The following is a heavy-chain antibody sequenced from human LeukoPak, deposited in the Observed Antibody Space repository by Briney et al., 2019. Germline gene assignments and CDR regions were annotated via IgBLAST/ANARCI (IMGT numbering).Heavy chain of an antibody. J-gene: IGHJ4*02. CDR1: GFSLSTRGVG. CDR3: AHTDYGDLIDYYFDY. CDR2: IYWDGAK. V-gene: IGHV2-5*02. D-gene: IGHD4-17*01. Sequence: CGPTLAKPTQTLTLTCTFSGFSLSTRGVGVGWIRQPPGEALERLAVIYWDGAKNYSPSLTRRTPITKESSKKEVDTPMTNMDPVDTATYYCAHTDYGDLIDYYFDYWGQGTLVTVSS.